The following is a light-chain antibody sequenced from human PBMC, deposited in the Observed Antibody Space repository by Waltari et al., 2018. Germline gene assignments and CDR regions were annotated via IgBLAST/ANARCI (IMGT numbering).Light chain of an antibody. V-gene: IGKV3-20*01. Sequence: DIVLTQSPGTLSLSPGERATLSCRASQSLASNSLAWYHQKPGQPPRLLIYDTSSRATGIPDRFSGSGSGTDFTLTISGLEPEDLAVYYCQQYRSPPWTFGQGTKVEIK. J-gene: IGKJ1*01. CDR2: DTS. CDR1: QSLASNS. CDR3: QQYRSPPWT.